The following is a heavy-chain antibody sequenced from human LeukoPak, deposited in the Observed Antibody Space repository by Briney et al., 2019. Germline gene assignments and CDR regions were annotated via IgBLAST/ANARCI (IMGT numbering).Heavy chain of an antibody. V-gene: IGHV4-39*01. CDR2: FYYSGST. J-gene: IGHJ4*02. CDR1: GGSISSSSYY. D-gene: IGHD3-22*01. Sequence: SETLSLTSTVSGGSISSSSYYWGWIRQPPGKGLEWIGSFYYSGSTYYNPSLKSRVTISVDSSKNQFSLKLSSVTAADTAVYYCARHYYDSSGYNRGYHYWGQGTLVTVSS. CDR3: ARHYYDSSGYNRGYHY.